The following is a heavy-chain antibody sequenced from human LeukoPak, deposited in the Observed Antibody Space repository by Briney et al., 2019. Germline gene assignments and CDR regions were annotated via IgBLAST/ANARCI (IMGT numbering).Heavy chain of an antibody. Sequence: SETLSLTCTVSGGSISGYYWSWIRQPPGKGLEWIGYIHYSGSTDSNPSLKSRVTMSVDTSKNQFSLKLTSVTAADTAVYYCARHLNSLGAFDIWGQGTMVTVSS. D-gene: IGHD2-21*01. V-gene: IGHV4-59*08. CDR3: ARHLNSLGAFDI. J-gene: IGHJ3*02. CDR1: GGSISGYY. CDR2: IHYSGST.